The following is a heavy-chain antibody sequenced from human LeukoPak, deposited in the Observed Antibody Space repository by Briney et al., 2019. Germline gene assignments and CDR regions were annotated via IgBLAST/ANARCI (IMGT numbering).Heavy chain of an antibody. Sequence: GGSLRLSCAASGFTFSSYGMNWVRQAPGKGLEWVSYISSSSRFIYYADSMKGRFTISRDNAKNSLYLQMNSLRDEDTAVYYCARANYGSGSYPNWFDPWGQGTLVTV. D-gene: IGHD3-10*01. CDR3: ARANYGSGSYPNWFDP. CDR1: GFTFSSYG. CDR2: ISSSSRFI. V-gene: IGHV3-21*04. J-gene: IGHJ5*02.